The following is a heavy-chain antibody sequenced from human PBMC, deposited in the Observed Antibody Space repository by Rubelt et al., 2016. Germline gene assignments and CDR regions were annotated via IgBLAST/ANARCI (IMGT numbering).Heavy chain of an antibody. Sequence: QLQLQESGPGLVKPSETLSLTCTVSGGSISSYYWSWIRQPPGKGLEWIGYIYYSGSTNYNPSLKSRVTISVDTSKNQFSLKLTSVTAADTAFYYWARHHSGSDQRADYWGQGTLVTVSS. D-gene: IGHD1-26*01. J-gene: IGHJ4*02. V-gene: IGHV4-59*08. CDR2: IYYSGST. CDR1: GGSISSYY. CDR3: ARHHSGSDQRADY.